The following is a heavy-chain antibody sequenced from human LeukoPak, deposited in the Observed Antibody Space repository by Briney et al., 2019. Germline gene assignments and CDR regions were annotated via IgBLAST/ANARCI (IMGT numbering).Heavy chain of an antibody. D-gene: IGHD6-6*01. V-gene: IGHV1-69*05. J-gene: IGHJ6*03. CDR1: GGTFSSHA. CDR3: ARGPMSSSLYYYYYYYMDV. Sequence: SVKVSCKASGGTFSSHAISWVRQAPGQGLEWMGGIIPIFGTANYAQKFQGRVTITTDESTSTAYMELSSLRSEDTAVYYCARGPMSSSLYYYYYYYMDVWGKGTTVTVSS. CDR2: IIPIFGTA.